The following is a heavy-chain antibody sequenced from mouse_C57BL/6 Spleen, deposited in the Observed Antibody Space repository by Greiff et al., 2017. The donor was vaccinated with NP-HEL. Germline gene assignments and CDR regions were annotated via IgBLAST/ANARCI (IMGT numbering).Heavy chain of an antibody. CDR3: ARDGGTVSAMDY. CDR2: ISDGGSYT. Sequence: EVQVVESGGGLVKPGGSLKLSCAASGFTFSSYAMSWVRQTPEKRLEWVATISDGGSYTYYPDNVKGRFTISRDNAKNNLYLQMSHLKSEDTAMYYCARDGGTVSAMDYWGQGTSVTVSS. J-gene: IGHJ4*01. CDR1: GFTFSSYA. V-gene: IGHV5-4*01. D-gene: IGHD1-1*01.